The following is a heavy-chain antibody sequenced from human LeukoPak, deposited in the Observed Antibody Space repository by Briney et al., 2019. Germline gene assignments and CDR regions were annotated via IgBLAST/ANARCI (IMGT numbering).Heavy chain of an antibody. J-gene: IGHJ4*02. CDR2: ISSSSYI. Sequence: GGSLRLSCAASGFTFSSYSMNWVRQAPGKGLEWVSSISSSSYIYYADSVKGRFTISRDNAKNSLYLQMNSLRAEDTAVYYCAREVEKWELRGGSDYWGQGTLVTVSS. CDR3: AREVEKWELRGGSDY. CDR1: GFTFSSYS. V-gene: IGHV3-21*01. D-gene: IGHD1-26*01.